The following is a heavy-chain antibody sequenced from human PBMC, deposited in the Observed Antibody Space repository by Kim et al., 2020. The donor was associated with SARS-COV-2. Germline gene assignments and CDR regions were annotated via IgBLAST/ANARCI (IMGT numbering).Heavy chain of an antibody. D-gene: IGHD3-22*01. J-gene: IGHJ6*02. V-gene: IGHV3-30*18. Sequence: GGSLRLSCAASGFTFSSYGMHWVRQAPGKGLEWVAVISYDGSNKYYADSVKGRFTISRDNSKNTLYLQMNSLRAEDTAVYYCAKGVLTYYYDSDGMDVWGQGTTVTVSS. CDR2: ISYDGSNK. CDR3: AKGVLTYYYDSDGMDV. CDR1: GFTFSSYG.